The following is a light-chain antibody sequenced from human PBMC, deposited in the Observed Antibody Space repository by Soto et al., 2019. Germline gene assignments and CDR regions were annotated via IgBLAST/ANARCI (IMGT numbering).Light chain of an antibody. CDR1: SNDVGGYDF. V-gene: IGLV2-14*01. Sequence: QSALTQPASVSGSPGQSITISCTGTSNDVGGYDFVSWYQQHPGNAPKVMIFDVSNRPSGVSNRFSGSKSGNTASLTISGLRAEDEADYYCISYRSTGTLVFGSGTKLTVL. CDR2: DVS. CDR3: ISYRSTGTLV. J-gene: IGLJ1*01.